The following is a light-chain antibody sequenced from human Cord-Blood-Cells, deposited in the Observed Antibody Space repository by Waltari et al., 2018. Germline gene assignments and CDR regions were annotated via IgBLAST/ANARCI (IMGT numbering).Light chain of an antibody. J-gene: IGLJ2*01. CDR2: QDS. Sequence: SYELTQPPSVSVSPGQTASITCSGDKLGDKYACCYQQKPGQSPVLVIHQDSKRPSGIPERCSGSNSGNTATLTISGTYAMDDADYYCQPWDSSTVVFGGGTKLTVL. CDR1: KLGDKY. V-gene: IGLV3-1*01. CDR3: QPWDSSTVV.